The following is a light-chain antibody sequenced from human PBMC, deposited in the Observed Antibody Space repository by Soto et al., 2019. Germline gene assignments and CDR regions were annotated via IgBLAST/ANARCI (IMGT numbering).Light chain of an antibody. Sequence: DIPMTQSPSSLSASVGDRVTITCRASQSISTFLNWYQQKPGKAPHLLIYDASTLQSGVPSRFSGSGSGTDFTLTISSLQPEDFANYYCQQGYGSPSFGGGTRVENK. CDR1: QSISTF. J-gene: IGKJ4*01. CDR3: QQGYGSPS. V-gene: IGKV1-39*01. CDR2: DAS.